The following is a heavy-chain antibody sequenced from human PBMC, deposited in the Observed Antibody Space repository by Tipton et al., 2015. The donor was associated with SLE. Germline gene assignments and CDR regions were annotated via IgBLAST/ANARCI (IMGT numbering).Heavy chain of an antibody. J-gene: IGHJ3*02. CDR1: GGSISSYY. CDR3: ARAPGRRSDI. V-gene: IGHV4-59*08. D-gene: IGHD2-15*01. Sequence: TLSLTCTVSGGSISSYYWSWIRQPPGKGLEWIGYIYYSGSTNYSPSLKSRVTISVDTSKNQFSLKLSSVTAADTAVYYCARAPGRRSDIWGQGTMVTVSS. CDR2: IYYSGST.